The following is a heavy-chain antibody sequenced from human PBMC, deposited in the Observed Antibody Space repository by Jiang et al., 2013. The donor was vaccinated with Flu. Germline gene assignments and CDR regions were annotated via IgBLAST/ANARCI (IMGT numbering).Heavy chain of an antibody. J-gene: IGHJ4*02. CDR1: GFTFSNYA. Sequence: QLVESGGGVVQPGRSLRLSCAASGFTFSNYAMHWVRQAPGKGLEWVAVISFDGSDEYYADSVEGRFTLSRDNSKNTLYLQMNSLRIGDTAVYYCARVRERDGYKSEIDYWGQGTLVTVSS. CDR3: ARVRERDGYKSEIDY. D-gene: IGHD5-24*01. CDR2: ISFDGSDE. V-gene: IGHV3-30*04.